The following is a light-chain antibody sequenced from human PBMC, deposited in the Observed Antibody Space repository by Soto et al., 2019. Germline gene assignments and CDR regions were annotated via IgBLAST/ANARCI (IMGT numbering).Light chain of an antibody. CDR1: QGLVYSDGNIY. CDR2: KVS. CDR3: MQNTHWPYT. J-gene: IGKJ2*01. Sequence: DVVMTQSPLSLPVSLGQPASISCRSSQGLVYSDGNIYLSWFYRSPGQSPRRLIYKVSNRDSGVPDRFSGSGSGTDFTLKISRVEAEDIGIFYCMQNTHWPYTFGQGTNLEIK. V-gene: IGKV2-30*01.